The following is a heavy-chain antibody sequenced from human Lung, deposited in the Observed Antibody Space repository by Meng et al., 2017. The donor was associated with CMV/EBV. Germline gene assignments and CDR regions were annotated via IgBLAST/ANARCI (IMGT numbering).Heavy chain of an antibody. J-gene: IGHJ6*02. CDR2: ISSSSSTI. V-gene: IGHV3-48*04. CDR3: ARGLRYYDFWSGSDIYGMDV. D-gene: IGHD3-3*01. Sequence: GGSLRLXCAASGFTFSSYSMNWVRQAPGKGLEWVSYISSSSSTINYADSVKGRFTISRDNAKNSLYLQMNSLRAEDTAVYYCARGLRYYDFWSGSDIYGMDVWXQGTTVTVSS. CDR1: GFTFSSYS.